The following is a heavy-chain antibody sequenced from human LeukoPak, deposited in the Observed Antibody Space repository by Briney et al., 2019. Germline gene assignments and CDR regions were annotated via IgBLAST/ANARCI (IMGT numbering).Heavy chain of an antibody. CDR3: ARAGGHDAFDI. Sequence: ASVKVSCKASGYTFTSYYLHWVRQAPGQGLEWVAIINPSGGSTTYAQKFQGRVTMTRDTSTSTVYMDLSSLRSEDTALYYCARAGGHDAFDIWGQGTMVTVSS. CDR1: GYTFTSYY. J-gene: IGHJ3*02. CDR2: INPSGGST. D-gene: IGHD2-8*02. V-gene: IGHV1-46*01.